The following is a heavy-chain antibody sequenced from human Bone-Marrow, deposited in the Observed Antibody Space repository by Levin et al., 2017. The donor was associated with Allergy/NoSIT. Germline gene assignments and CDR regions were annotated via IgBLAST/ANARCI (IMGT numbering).Heavy chain of an antibody. V-gene: IGHV3-15*01. CDR3: TTDTIFDY. J-gene: IGHJ4*02. D-gene: IGHD5-24*01. CDR2: IKSKTDGGTT. Sequence: GESLKISCAASGFSFSDAWMNWVRQAPGKGLEWVGRIKSKTDGGTTDYAAPVKGRFTISRDDPKNTLYLQMNSLKTEDTAVYHCTTDTIFDYWGQGTLVTVSS. CDR1: GFSFSDAW.